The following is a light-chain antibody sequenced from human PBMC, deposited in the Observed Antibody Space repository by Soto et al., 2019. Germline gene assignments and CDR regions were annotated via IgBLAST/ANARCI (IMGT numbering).Light chain of an antibody. CDR3: QQYGGSPRT. CDR1: QSVSSSY. V-gene: IGKV3-20*01. J-gene: IGKJ1*01. CDR2: GAS. Sequence: EIVLTQSPGTLSLSPGERATLSCRVSQSVSSSYLAWYQQKPGQAPRLLIYGASSRATGIPDRFSGSGSGTDFTLTISRLEPEDFAVYYCQQYGGSPRTFGQGTKVDI.